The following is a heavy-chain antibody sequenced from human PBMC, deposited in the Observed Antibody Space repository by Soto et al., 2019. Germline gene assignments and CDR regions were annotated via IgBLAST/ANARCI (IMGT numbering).Heavy chain of an antibody. V-gene: IGHV3-23*01. CDR1: GFTFSSYA. Sequence: EVQLLESGGGLVQPGGSLRLSCAASGFTFSSYAMSWVRQAPGKGLEGGSAIGASGAGTYYAEYVKGRFTISSDNSKNTLYLQMNSLRAEDTAVYYGALRKTGSYFDYWGQGTLVTVSS. CDR2: IGASGAGT. D-gene: IGHD1-26*01. J-gene: IGHJ4*02. CDR3: ALRKTGSYFDY.